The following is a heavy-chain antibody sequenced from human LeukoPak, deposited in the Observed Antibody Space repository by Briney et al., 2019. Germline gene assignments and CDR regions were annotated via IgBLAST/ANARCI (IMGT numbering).Heavy chain of an antibody. Sequence: SETLSLTCTVSGGSIKSNYWSWIRRPPGKGLEWIGYRYNSGITNYNPSLKSRVTISLDTSKNQISLKLNSVTAADTAVYYCARETSGGWFDPWGQGTLVTVSS. D-gene: IGHD2-15*01. J-gene: IGHJ5*02. CDR2: RYNSGIT. CDR1: GGSIKSNY. CDR3: ARETSGGWFDP. V-gene: IGHV4-59*01.